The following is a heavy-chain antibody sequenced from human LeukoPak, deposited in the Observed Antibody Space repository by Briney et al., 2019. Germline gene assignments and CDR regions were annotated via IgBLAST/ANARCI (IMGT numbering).Heavy chain of an antibody. J-gene: IGHJ4*02. CDR1: GFTFSSYW. CDR2: IYIDGSST. V-gene: IGHV3-74*01. CDR3: ARGLEGSFDY. Sequence: GGSLRLSCAASGFTFSSYWMHWVRQAPGKGLVWVSRIYIDGSSTSYADSVKGRFTISRDNTKNTLYLRRNSLRDEDTAVYYCARGLEGSFDYWGLGTLVTVSS.